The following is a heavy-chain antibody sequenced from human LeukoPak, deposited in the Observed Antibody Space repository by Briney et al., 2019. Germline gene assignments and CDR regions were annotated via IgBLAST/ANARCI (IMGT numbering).Heavy chain of an antibody. CDR2: ISYDGSSN. CDR1: GFTFSSYA. Sequence: PGGSLRLSCAASGFTFSSYAIYWVRQAPGKGLEWVALISYDGSSNYYADSVKGRFTISRDNSKNTLYLEINSLRPEDTAVYYCARGGYSSSWPYLGWGQGTLVTVSS. J-gene: IGHJ4*02. V-gene: IGHV3-30-3*01. CDR3: ARGGYSSSWPYLG. D-gene: IGHD6-13*01.